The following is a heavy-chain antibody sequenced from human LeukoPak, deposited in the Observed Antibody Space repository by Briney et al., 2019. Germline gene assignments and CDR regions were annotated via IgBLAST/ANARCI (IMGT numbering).Heavy chain of an antibody. CDR1: GGSISSYY. J-gene: IGHJ6*03. CDR2: IYTSGST. CDR3: ARVFRGSGYPLGYYYMDV. D-gene: IGHD3-3*01. V-gene: IGHV4-4*07. Sequence: PSETLSLTCTVSGGSISSYYWSWIRPPAGKGLEWIGRIYTSGSTNYNPSLNSRVTMSVDTSKNQFSLKLSSVTAADTAVYYCARVFRGSGYPLGYYYMDVWGKGTTVTVSS.